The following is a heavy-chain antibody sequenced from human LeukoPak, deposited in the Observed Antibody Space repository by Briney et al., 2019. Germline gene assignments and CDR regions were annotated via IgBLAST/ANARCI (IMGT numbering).Heavy chain of an antibody. V-gene: IGHV1-2*02. Sequence: ASVKVSCKASGYTFTGYYMHWVRQAPGQGLEWMGWINPNSGGTNYAQKLQGRVTMTTDTSTSTAYMELRSLRSDDTAVYYCARGAGWLRGFYYFDYWGQGTLVTVSS. CDR2: INPNSGGT. D-gene: IGHD5-12*01. J-gene: IGHJ4*02. CDR3: ARGAGWLRGFYYFDY. CDR1: GYTFTGYY.